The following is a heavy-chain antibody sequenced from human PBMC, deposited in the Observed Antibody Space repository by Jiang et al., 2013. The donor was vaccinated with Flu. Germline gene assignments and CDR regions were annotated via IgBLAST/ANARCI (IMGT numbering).Heavy chain of an antibody. CDR2: IYYSEKT. CDR3: ARHFRPTGQSYWYFDL. J-gene: IGHJ2*01. V-gene: IGHV4-39*01. D-gene: IGHD4-17*01. Sequence: WIRQPPGKGLEWIGTIYYSEKTYYNPSLESRVTISINTSKNQFSLNLRSVTAADTAVYYCARHFRPTGQSYWYFDLWGRGTLVSVSS.